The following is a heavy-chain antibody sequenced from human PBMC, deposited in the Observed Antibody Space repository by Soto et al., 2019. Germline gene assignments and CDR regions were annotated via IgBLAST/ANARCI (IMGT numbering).Heavy chain of an antibody. Sequence: EVQLLESGGGLVQPGGSLRLSCAASGFTFSSYAMSWVRQAPGKGLEWVSAISGSGGSTYYADPVKGRFTISRDNAKNTLYLQMNSLRAEDTAVYYCAKVGVRGVNFDYWGQGTLVTVSS. D-gene: IGHD3-10*01. CDR3: AKVGVRGVNFDY. CDR1: GFTFSSYA. J-gene: IGHJ4*02. V-gene: IGHV3-23*01. CDR2: ISGSGGST.